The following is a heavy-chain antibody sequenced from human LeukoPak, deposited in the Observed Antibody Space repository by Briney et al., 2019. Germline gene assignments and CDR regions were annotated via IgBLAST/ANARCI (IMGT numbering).Heavy chain of an antibody. Sequence: PGGSLRLSCAASGFTFSSYAMSWVRQAPGKGLEWVSAIGGSGGSTYYADSVKGRFTISRDNSKNTLYLQMNSLRAEDTAVYYCAKRPGYSYGYFDYWGQGTLVTVSS. V-gene: IGHV3-23*01. J-gene: IGHJ4*02. CDR2: IGGSGGST. CDR3: AKRPGYSYGYFDY. D-gene: IGHD5-18*01. CDR1: GFTFSSYA.